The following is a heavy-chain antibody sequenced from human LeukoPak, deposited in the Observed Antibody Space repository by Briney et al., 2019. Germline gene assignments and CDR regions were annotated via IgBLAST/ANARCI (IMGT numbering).Heavy chain of an antibody. D-gene: IGHD3-3*01. Sequence: SETRSLTCAVHGGSFSGYYWSWIRQPPGKGLEWIGEINHSGSTNYNSSLKSRVTISVDTSKNQFSLKLSSVTAADTAVYYCAREPSTIFGVVIRYGMGVWGQGTTVTVSS. CDR2: INHSGST. CDR1: GGSFSGYY. J-gene: IGHJ6*02. CDR3: AREPSTIFGVVIRYGMGV. V-gene: IGHV4-34*01.